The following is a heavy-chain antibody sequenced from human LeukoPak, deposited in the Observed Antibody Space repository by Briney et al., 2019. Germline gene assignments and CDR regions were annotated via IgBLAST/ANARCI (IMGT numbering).Heavy chain of an antibody. CDR2: ISSNSGGT. V-gene: IGHV1-2*02. Sequence: ASVKVSCKASGYTFTGYFMNWVRQAPGQGLALMGWISSNSGGTNYAQKFQGRVTMTRDTSIRTAYMELSRLRSDDTAVYYCARPVGTGFDYWGQGTLVTVSS. D-gene: IGHD5-18*01. J-gene: IGHJ4*02. CDR3: ARPVGTGFDY. CDR1: GYTFTGYF.